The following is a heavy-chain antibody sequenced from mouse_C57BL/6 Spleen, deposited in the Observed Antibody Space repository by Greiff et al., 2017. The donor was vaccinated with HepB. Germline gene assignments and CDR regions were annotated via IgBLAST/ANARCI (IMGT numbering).Heavy chain of an antibody. J-gene: IGHJ3*01. V-gene: IGHV7-3*01. Sequence: EVNLVESGGGLVQPGGSLSLSCAASGFTFTDYYMSWVRQPPGKALEWLGFIRNKANGYTTEYSASVKGRFTISRDNSQSILYLQMNALRAEDSATYYCAGGFPWFAYWGQRTLVTVSA. CDR1: GFTFTDYY. CDR3: AGGFPWFAY. CDR2: IRNKANGYTT.